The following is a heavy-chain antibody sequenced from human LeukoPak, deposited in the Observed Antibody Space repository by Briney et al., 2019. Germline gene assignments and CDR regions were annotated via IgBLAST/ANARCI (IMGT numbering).Heavy chain of an antibody. CDR1: GFTFSSYC. V-gene: IGHV3-7*01. Sequence: GGSLRLSCAASGFTFSSYCMSWVRQAPGKGLECVANIKQDGSEKYYVDAVKGRFTIPRDNAKDSLYLQMNSWRPENTAVDDCARGRGGDSYGSSCDYWGQGTLVTVAT. D-gene: IGHD3-10*01. J-gene: IGHJ4*02. CDR3: ARGRGGDSYGSSCDY. CDR2: IKQDGSEK.